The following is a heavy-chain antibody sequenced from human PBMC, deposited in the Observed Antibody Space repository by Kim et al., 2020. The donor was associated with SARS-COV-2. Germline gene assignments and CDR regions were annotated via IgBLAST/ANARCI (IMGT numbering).Heavy chain of an antibody. CDR2: TYYRSKWYN. V-gene: IGHV6-1*01. CDR1: GDSVSSNSAA. J-gene: IGHJ5*02. CDR3: ARDVVGTYSSSWYTKGNNWFDP. D-gene: IGHD6-13*01. Sequence: SQTLSLTCAISGDSVSSNSAAWTWLRQSPSRGLEWLGRTYYRSKWYNDYAVSVKSRITINPDTSKNQFSLQLNSVTPEDTAVYYCARDVVGTYSSSWYTKGNNWFDPWGQGTLVTVSS.